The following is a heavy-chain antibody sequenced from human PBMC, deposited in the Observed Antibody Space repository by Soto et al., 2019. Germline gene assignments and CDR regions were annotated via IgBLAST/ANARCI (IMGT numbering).Heavy chain of an antibody. CDR3: TRHEGGAAADRPLDY. CDR2: IYYSGST. V-gene: IGHV4-39*01. D-gene: IGHD6-13*01. Sequence: QLRLQESGPGLVKSSGTLSLTCTVSGGSVRSSTYYWGWIRQSPGKGLEWIGSIYYSGSTHNNPSLKSRATTSVDTYTHQSSLKLMSVTAADTAIYYCTRHEGGAAADRPLDYWGQGTLVTVSS. J-gene: IGHJ4*02. CDR1: GGSVRSSTYY.